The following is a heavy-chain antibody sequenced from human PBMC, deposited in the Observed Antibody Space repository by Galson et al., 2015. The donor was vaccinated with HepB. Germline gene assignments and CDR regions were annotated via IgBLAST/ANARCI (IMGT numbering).Heavy chain of an antibody. CDR1: GYTFTSYW. V-gene: IGHV5-51*01. CDR2: ISPGDSET. CDR3: ARRSNYGYVY. Sequence: QSGAEVKKPGESLRISCKGSGYTFTSYWIAWVRQMPGRGLEWMGIISPGDSETIYSPSFQGQVTISADKSIVTAYLQWSSLKASDTAMYYCARRSNYGYVYWGQGTPVTVSS. J-gene: IGHJ4*02. D-gene: IGHD3-16*01.